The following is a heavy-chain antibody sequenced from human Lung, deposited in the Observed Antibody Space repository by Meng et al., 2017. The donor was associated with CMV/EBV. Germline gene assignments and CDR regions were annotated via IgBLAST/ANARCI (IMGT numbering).Heavy chain of an antibody. Sequence: GFTFRSDAMSWVRQAPGKGLEWVSAISGSGGSTYYADSVKGRFTISRDNSKNTLYLQMNSLRAEDTAVYYCAKDLGGSSGYYYDFDYWGQGTLVTVSS. CDR1: GFTFRSDA. CDR3: AKDLGGSSGYYYDFDY. J-gene: IGHJ4*02. CDR2: ISGSGGST. V-gene: IGHV3-23*01. D-gene: IGHD3-22*01.